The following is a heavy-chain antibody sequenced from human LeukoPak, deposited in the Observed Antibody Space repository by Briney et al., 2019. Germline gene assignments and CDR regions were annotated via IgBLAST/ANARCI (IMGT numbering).Heavy chain of an antibody. CDR2: ISWNSGSI. J-gene: IGHJ4*02. Sequence: GGSLRLSCAASGFTFDDYAMHWVRQAPGKGLEWVSGISWNSGSIGYADSVKGRFTISRDNSKNTLYLQMNSLRAEDTAVYYCARSGYNRFDYWGQGTLVTVSS. CDR3: ARSGYNRFDY. D-gene: IGHD5-24*01. V-gene: IGHV3-9*01. CDR1: GFTFDDYA.